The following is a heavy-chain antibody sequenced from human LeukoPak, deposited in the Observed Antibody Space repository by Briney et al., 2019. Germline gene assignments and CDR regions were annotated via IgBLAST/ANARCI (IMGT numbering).Heavy chain of an antibody. CDR3: ARLFQTPDYYSNGGYYYLGY. V-gene: IGHV1-8*01. CDR2: MNPNTGRT. J-gene: IGHJ4*02. Sequence: ASVKVSCKASRYTFTSYDINWVREAAGQRLEWMGWMNPNTGRTGFAQKFQGRLTMTRDASISTAYMELSSLRSEDTAVYYCARLFQTPDYYSNGGYYYLGYWGQGTPVTVSS. CDR1: RYTFTSYD. D-gene: IGHD3-22*01.